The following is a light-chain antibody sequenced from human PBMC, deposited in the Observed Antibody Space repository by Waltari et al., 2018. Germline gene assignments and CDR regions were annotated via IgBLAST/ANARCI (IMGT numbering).Light chain of an antibody. J-gene: IGKJ1*01. CDR2: GAS. Sequence: EIVMTQSPATLSVSPGERATLSCRASQSVSSNLAWYQQKPGQAPRLLISGASTRATGIPARFSGSGSGTEFTLTISSLQSEDFAVYYCQQYNNWPSRLFGQGTKVEIK. CDR1: QSVSSN. CDR3: QQYNNWPSRL. V-gene: IGKV3-15*01.